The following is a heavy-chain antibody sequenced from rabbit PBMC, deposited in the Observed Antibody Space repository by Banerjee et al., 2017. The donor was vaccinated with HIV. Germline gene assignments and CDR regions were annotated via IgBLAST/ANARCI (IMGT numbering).Heavy chain of an antibody. CDR2: INTGSGNT. Sequence: QQQLEESGGGLVQPGGILTLTCTASGIAFSNYYMMCWVRQAPGKGLEWIGCINTGSGNTAYASWAKGRFTISKTSSTTVTLQMTSLTAADTATYFCARGVYSSNQDLWGPGTLVTVS. V-gene: IGHV1S45*01. CDR1: GIAFSNYYM. J-gene: IGHJ4*01. D-gene: IGHD4-1*01. CDR3: ARGVYSSNQDL.